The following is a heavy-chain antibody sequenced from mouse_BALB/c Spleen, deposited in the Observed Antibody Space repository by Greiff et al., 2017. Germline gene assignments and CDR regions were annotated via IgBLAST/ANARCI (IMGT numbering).Heavy chain of an antibody. V-gene: IGHV1S41*01. Sequence: DLVKPGASVKLSCKASGYTFTSYWINWIKQRPGQGLEWIGRIAPGSGSTYYNEMFKGKATRTVDTSSSTAYIQLSSLSSEDSAVYFCARSGYYLDYWGQGTTLTVSS. D-gene: IGHD1-2*01. CDR1: GYTFTSYW. CDR2: IAPGSGST. J-gene: IGHJ2*01. CDR3: ARSGYYLDY.